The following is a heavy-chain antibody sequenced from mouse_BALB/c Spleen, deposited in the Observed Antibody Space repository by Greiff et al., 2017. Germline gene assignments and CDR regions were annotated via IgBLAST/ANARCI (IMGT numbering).Heavy chain of an antibody. D-gene: IGHD1-1*01. CDR3: ARGYYGSSYVDAY. J-gene: IGHJ3*01. CDR1: GFSLTSYG. Sequence: QVQLKESGPGLVAPSQSLSITCTVSGFSLTSYGVHWVRQPPGKGLEWLGVIWAGGSTNYNSALMSRLSISKDNSKSQVFLKMNSLQTDDTAMYYCARGYYGSSYVDAYGGQGTLVTVSA. V-gene: IGHV2-9*02. CDR2: IWAGGST.